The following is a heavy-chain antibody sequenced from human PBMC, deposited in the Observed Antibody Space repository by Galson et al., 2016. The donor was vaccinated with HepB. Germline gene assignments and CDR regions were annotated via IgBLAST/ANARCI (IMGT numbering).Heavy chain of an antibody. D-gene: IGHD5-12*01. CDR2: ISGGGDRT. CDR1: GFSFSTHA. CDR3: AKDPDIGLDGPSLDY. J-gene: IGHJ4*02. Sequence: SLRLSCAASGFSFSTHAMTWVRQGPGSGLEWVAGISGGGDRTWHAESVKGRFTISRDNSKKTLYLQMNVLKAEDTAVYYCAKDPDIGLDGPSLDYWGQGTLLTVSS. V-gene: IGHV3-23*01.